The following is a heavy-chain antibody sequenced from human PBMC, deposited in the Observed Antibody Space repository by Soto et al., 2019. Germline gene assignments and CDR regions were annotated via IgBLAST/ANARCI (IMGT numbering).Heavy chain of an antibody. V-gene: IGHV1-69*06. CDR1: GGTFSSYA. Sequence: SVKVSCKASGGTFSSYAMSWVRQAPGQGLEWMGGIIPTFGTANYAQKFQGRVAITADKSTSTAYMELSSLRSEDTAVYYCAIGRGGDTAMATDYWGQGTLVTVSS. CDR3: AIGRGGDTAMATDY. J-gene: IGHJ4*02. CDR2: IIPTFGTA. D-gene: IGHD5-18*01.